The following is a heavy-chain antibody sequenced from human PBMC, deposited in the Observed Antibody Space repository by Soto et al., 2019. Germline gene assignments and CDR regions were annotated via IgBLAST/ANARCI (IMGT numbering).Heavy chain of an antibody. J-gene: IGHJ4*02. CDR1: GFTFSSYG. CDR2: ISHDGTNR. V-gene: IGHV3-30*03. D-gene: IGHD3-16*01. Sequence: QVQLVESGGGVVQPGRSLRLSCAASGFTFSSYGMHWVRQAPGKGLEWVAVISHDGTNRYYGDSVKGRFTISRDNSKNTLYRQMDSLRAEDRAVYYCATRGFTGQFDDWGQGSLVMVSS. CDR3: ATRGFTGQFDD.